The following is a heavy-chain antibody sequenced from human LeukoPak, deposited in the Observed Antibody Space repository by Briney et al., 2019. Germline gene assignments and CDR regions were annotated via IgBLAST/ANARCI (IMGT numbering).Heavy chain of an antibody. V-gene: IGHV4-39*01. CDR2: IYYSGST. J-gene: IGHJ3*02. Sequence: PSETLSLTCTVSGGSISSSSYYWGWLRQPPGKGLEWIGSIYYSGSTYYNPSLKSRVTISVDTSKNQFSLKLSSVTAADTAVYYCARHRASDAFDIWGQGTMVTVSS. CDR1: GGSISSSSYY. CDR3: ARHRASDAFDI.